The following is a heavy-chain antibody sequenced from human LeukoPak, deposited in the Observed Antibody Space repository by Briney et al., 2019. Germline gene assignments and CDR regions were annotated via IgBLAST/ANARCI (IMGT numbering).Heavy chain of an antibody. CDR2: ISGSGGST. D-gene: IGHD2-2*01. J-gene: IGHJ6*03. Sequence: PGGSLRLSCAASGFTFSSYAMSWVRQAPGKGLEWVSAISGSGGSTYYADSVKGRFTISRDNSKNTLYLQMNSLKTEDTAVYYCTRLSVPAAMVSSAYMDVWGKGTTVTVSS. V-gene: IGHV3-23*01. CDR3: TRLSVPAAMVSSAYMDV. CDR1: GFTFSSYA.